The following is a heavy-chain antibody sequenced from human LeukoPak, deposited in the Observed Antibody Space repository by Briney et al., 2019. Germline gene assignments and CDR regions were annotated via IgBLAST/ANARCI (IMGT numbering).Heavy chain of an antibody. CDR3: AKDIKGYHHAMDV. Sequence: PGGSLRLSCAASGFTFDDYAMHWVRQAPGKGLEWVSGINWKSNSVAYADSVKGRFTISRDNAKNSLYLQMSSLRVEDTALYYCAKDIKGYHHAMDVWGQGNTVTGSS. CDR1: GFTFDDYA. CDR2: INWKSNSV. J-gene: IGHJ6*02. V-gene: IGHV3-9*01.